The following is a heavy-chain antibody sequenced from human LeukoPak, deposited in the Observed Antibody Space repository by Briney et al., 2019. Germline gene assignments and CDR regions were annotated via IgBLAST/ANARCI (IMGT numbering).Heavy chain of an antibody. CDR1: GGSIISSTFY. CDR3: ARDKGDYHTSGSLFVF. J-gene: IGHJ4*02. CDR2: INQDESEK. D-gene: IGHD3-22*01. Sequence: ETLSLTCTVSGGSIISSTFYWGWVRQPPGKGLEWVANINQDESEKYYVDSVKGRFTISRDNAQNSLYLQMNSLRAEDTAVYYCARDKGDYHTSGSLFVFGGQGTLVTVSS. V-gene: IGHV3-7*03.